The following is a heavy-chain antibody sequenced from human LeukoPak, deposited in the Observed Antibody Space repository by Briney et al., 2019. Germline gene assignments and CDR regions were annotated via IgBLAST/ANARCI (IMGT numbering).Heavy chain of an antibody. CDR3: ARGNNYDSSGYSPNWFDP. CDR2: ISYSGST. V-gene: IGHV4-31*03. J-gene: IGHJ5*02. Sequence: SETLSLTCTVSGGSISSGDYYWSWIRQHPGKGPEWIGYISYSGSTYYNPSLKSRFAISVDKSKNQFSLKLSSVTAADTAMYYCARGNNYDSSGYSPNWFDPWGQGTLVTVSS. CDR1: GGSISSGDYY. D-gene: IGHD3-22*01.